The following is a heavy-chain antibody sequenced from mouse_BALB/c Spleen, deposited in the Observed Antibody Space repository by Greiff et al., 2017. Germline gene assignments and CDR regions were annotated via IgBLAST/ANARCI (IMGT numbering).Heavy chain of an antibody. V-gene: IGHV1S137*01. CDR1: GYTFTDYA. CDR3: AREDGNYPWFAY. CDR2: ISTYYGDA. D-gene: IGHD2-1*01. Sequence: QVQLQQSGAELVRPGDSVTISCKGSGYTFTDYAMHWVKQSHAKSLEWIGVISTYYGDASYNQKFKGKATMTVDKSSSTAYMELARLTSEDSAIYYCAREDGNYPWFAYWGQGTLVTVSA. J-gene: IGHJ3*01.